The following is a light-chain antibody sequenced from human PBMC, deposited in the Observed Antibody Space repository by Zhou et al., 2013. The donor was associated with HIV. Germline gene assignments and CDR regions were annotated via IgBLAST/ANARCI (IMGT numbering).Light chain of an antibody. CDR2: GAS. CDR3: HQYGDSPRT. V-gene: IGKV3-20*01. Sequence: EIVLTQSPGTLSLSPGERVTLSCRASQSVSNNYVAWYQQKPGQAPRLLIHGASSRATGIPDTFSGSGSGTDFTLTITRLEPEDFAVYYCHQYGDSPRTFGQGTEVEI. J-gene: IGKJ1*01. CDR1: QSVSNNY.